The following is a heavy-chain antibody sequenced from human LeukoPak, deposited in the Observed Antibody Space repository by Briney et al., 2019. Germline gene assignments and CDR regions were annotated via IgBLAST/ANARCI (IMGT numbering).Heavy chain of an antibody. J-gene: IGHJ6*02. CDR1: GGSISSYF. Sequence: SETLSLTCTVSGGSISSYFWTWIQQPAGKGLEWIGHIYTSGGTKYNPSLKSRVTMSVDTSKNQFSLKLNSVTAADTALYYCARERCGGDCYYYFNGMDVWGQGTPVTVSS. D-gene: IGHD2-21*02. CDR2: IYTSGGT. CDR3: ARERCGGDCYYYFNGMDV. V-gene: IGHV4-4*07.